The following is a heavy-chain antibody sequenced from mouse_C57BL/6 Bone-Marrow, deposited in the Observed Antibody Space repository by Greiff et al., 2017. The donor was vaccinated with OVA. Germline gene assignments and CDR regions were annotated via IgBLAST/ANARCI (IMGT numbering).Heavy chain of an antibody. CDR1: GYTFTDYE. J-gene: IGHJ2*01. Sequence: QVQLKQSGAELVRPGASVTLSCKASGYTFTDYEMHWVKQTPVHGLEWIGSIDTETGGTAYNQKFKGKAILTADKSSSTAYMELRSLTSEDSAVYYCTRNWDVLYYFDYWGQGTTLTVSS. CDR3: TRNWDVLYYFDY. V-gene: IGHV1-15*01. D-gene: IGHD4-1*01. CDR2: IDTETGGT.